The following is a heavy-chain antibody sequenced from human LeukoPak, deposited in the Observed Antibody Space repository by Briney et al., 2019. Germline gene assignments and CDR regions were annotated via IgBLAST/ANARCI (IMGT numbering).Heavy chain of an antibody. CDR1: GFTFSSYA. D-gene: IGHD2-15*01. CDR3: ARDREVAATPDGFDP. CDR2: ISSNGGST. J-gene: IGHJ5*02. V-gene: IGHV3-64*01. Sequence: GGSLRLSCAASGFTFSSYAMHWVRLAPGKGLEYVSAISSNGGSTYYANSVKGRFTISRDNPKNTLYLQMGSLRAEDMAVYYCARDREVAATPDGFDPWGQGTLVTVSS.